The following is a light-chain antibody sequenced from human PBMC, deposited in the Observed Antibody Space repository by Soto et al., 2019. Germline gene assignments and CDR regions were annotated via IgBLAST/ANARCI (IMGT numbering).Light chain of an antibody. CDR2: EVN. CDR1: SSDVGIDNL. Sequence: QSALTQPASVSGSPGQSITISCTGTSSDVGIDNLVSWYQQLPGKAPKLIIYEVNERPSGIADRFAGSKSGNTASLTISGLQDEDEAEYYCCAQGGRGILMCGGGTKVTVL. V-gene: IGLV2-23*02. J-gene: IGLJ3*02. CDR3: CAQGGRGILM.